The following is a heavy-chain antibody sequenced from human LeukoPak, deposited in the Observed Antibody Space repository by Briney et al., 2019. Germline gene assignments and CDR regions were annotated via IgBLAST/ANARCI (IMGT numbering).Heavy chain of an antibody. CDR1: GGSISSYY. V-gene: IGHV4-59*12. Sequence: SETLSLTCTVSGGSISSYYWSWIRQPPGKGLEWIGYIYYSGSTNYNPSLKSRLTIPVDTSKNQFSLKLSSVTAADTAVYYCARLGVDTAMVIDYWGQGTLVTVSS. CDR3: ARLGVDTAMVIDY. CDR2: IYYSGST. D-gene: IGHD5-18*01. J-gene: IGHJ4*02.